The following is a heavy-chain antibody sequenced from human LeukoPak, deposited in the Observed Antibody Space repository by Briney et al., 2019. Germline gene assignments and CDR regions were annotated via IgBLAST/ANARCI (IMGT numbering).Heavy chain of an antibody. V-gene: IGHV1-69*06. D-gene: IGHD5-12*01. CDR1: GGTFSSYA. CDR3: ARWEMNYSGYDGDWFDP. Sequence: GSSVKVSCKASGGTFSSYAISWVRQAPGQGLEWMGGIIPIFGTANYAQKFQGRVTITADKSTSTAYMELSSLRSEDTAAYCCARWEMNYSGYDGDWFDPWGQGTLVTVSS. J-gene: IGHJ5*02. CDR2: IIPIFGTA.